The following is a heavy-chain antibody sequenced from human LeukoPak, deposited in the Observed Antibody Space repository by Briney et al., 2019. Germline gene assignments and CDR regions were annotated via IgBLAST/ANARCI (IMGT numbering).Heavy chain of an antibody. J-gene: IGHJ6*03. Sequence: SETLSLPCIVSGGPISTHYWSWSRQPPGKGLEWIGYNDYSGSTNYNPSLKSRVTISVDTSKNQFSLKLNSVTAADTAVYYCARGATFRGTYYMDVWGKGPTVTVSS. D-gene: IGHD3-10*01. CDR3: ARGATFRGTYYMDV. V-gene: IGHV4-59*11. CDR1: GGPISTHY. CDR2: NDYSGST.